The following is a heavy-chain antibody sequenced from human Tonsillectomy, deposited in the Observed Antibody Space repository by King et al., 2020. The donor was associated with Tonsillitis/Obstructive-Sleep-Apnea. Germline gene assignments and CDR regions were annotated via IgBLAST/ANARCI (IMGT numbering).Heavy chain of an antibody. J-gene: IGHJ2*01. CDR3: ARHSVSDCTSTSCQGYFDL. D-gene: IGHD2-2*01. Sequence: QLVQSGAEVKKPGESLMISCQGSGYSFTHYWIAWVRQMPGKGLELMGIIYPGDSDTRYSPSFHGQVTISADKFVLAAYLVWSSLKASDTAIYYCARHSVSDCTSTSCQGYFDLWGRGTLVTVSS. CDR1: GYSFTHYW. CDR2: IYPGDSDT. V-gene: IGHV5-51*01.